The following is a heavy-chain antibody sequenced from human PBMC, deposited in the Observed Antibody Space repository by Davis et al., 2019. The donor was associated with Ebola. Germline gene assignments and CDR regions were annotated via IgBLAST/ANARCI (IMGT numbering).Heavy chain of an antibody. CDR2: IYTGDSDT. V-gene: IGHV5-51*01. CDR3: ARESNSGKVDP. D-gene: IGHD3-10*01. J-gene: IGHJ5*02. Sequence: KVSCKDSGNSFTSNWIGWVRQMPGKGLEWMGLIYTGDSDTRYSPSFRGQVTISADKSTKTAFLQWSSLKASDTAMYYCARESNSGKVDPWGQGTLVTVSS. CDR1: GNSFTSNW.